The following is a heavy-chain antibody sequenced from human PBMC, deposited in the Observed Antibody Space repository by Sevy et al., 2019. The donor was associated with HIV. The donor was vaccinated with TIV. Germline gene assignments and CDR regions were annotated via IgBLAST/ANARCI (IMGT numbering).Heavy chain of an antibody. V-gene: IGHV3-7*03. D-gene: IGHD2-2*01. J-gene: IGHJ6*02. Sequence: GGSLRLSCAASGFTFSSYWMTWVRQAPGKGLEWVANIKRDGSEKYYVDSVKGRFTISRDNAKNSLFLQMNSLTAEDTAIYYCARDCSSTNCLWGLDVWGQGTSVTVSS. CDR3: ARDCSSTNCLWGLDV. CDR1: GFTFSSYW. CDR2: IKRDGSEK.